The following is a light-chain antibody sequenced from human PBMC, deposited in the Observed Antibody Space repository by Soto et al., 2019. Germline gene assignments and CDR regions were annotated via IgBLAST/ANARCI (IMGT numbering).Light chain of an antibody. J-gene: IGLJ2*01. CDR3: SSYTSTSTQV. CDR1: SSDVGAYNY. CDR2: DVS. V-gene: IGLV2-14*01. Sequence: QSVLTQPASVSGSPGQSITISCTGTSSDVGAYNYVSWYQQYPGKAPKVMIYDVSNRPSGVSNRFSGSKSGNTASLTISGLQAEDEADYYCSSYTSTSTQVFGGGTKLTVL.